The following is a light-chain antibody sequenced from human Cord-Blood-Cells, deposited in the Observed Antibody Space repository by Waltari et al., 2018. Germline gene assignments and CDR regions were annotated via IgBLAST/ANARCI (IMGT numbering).Light chain of an antibody. CDR3: QQSYSTRWT. CDR1: KSSSSY. Sequence: DIQMTQSPPSLSASVGDRATITCRSSKSSSSYLNWYQQKPRRAPKLLIYAASSLPSGVTSRFSGSGTGTEFTLTISSLQPEDFATYYCQQSYSTRWTFGQGTKVESK. CDR2: AAS. V-gene: IGKV1-39*01. J-gene: IGKJ1*01.